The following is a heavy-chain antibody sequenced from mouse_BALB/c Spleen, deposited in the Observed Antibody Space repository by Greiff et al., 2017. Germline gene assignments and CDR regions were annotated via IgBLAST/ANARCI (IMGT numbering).Heavy chain of an antibody. CDR3: ASTALTTPMDY. CDR1: GYSITSDYA. CDR2: ISYSGST. J-gene: IGHJ4*01. Sequence: EVMLVESGPGLVKPSQSLYLTCTVTGYSITSDYAWYWIRQFPGNKLEWMGFISYSGSTSYNPSLKSRISITRDTSKNQFFLQLNSVTTEDTATYYCASTALTTPMDYWGQGTSVTVSS. V-gene: IGHV3-2*02. D-gene: IGHD2-13*01.